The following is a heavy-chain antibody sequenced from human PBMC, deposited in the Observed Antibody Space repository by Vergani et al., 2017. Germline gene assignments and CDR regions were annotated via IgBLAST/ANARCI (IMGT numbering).Heavy chain of an antibody. CDR2: ISSSSSYI. D-gene: IGHD1-26*01. J-gene: IGHJ4*02. V-gene: IGHV3-21*01. CDR3: ARDLSGSYHQ. CDR1: GFTFSSYS. Sequence: EVQLVESGGGLVKPGGSLRLSCAASGFTFSSYSMNWVRQAPGKGLELVSSISSSSSYIYYADSVKGRFTISRDNAKNSLYLQMNSPRAEDTAVYYCARDLSGSYHQWGQGTLVTVSS.